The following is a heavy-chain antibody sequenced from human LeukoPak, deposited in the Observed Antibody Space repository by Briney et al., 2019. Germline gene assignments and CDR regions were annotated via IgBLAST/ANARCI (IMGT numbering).Heavy chain of an antibody. Sequence: GALRLSCAASGFTFSSYGMSWVRQAPGKGLEWVTFIRYDGSNKYYADSVKGRFTISRDNSKNTLYLQMNSLRPEDTALYYCARGGKKALAGTRSPQYFQHWGQGTQVTVSS. CDR3: ARGGKKALAGTRSPQYFQH. CDR2: IRYDGSNK. V-gene: IGHV3-30*02. J-gene: IGHJ1*01. CDR1: GFTFSSYG. D-gene: IGHD6-19*01.